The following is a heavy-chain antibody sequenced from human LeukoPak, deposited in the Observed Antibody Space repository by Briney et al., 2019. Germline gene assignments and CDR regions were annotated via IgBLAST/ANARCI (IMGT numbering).Heavy chain of an antibody. CDR2: IYYSGIT. CDR3: ARVGAYGHSYGPFDY. CDR1: GGSISSYY. V-gene: IGHV4-59*01. D-gene: IGHD5-18*01. J-gene: IGHJ4*02. Sequence: PSETLSLTCTASGGSISSYYWSWIRQPPGKGLEWIGYIYYSGITNYNPSLKGRVTISVDTSKNQFSLKVSSVTAADTAVYYCARVGAYGHSYGPFDYWGQGTLVTVSS.